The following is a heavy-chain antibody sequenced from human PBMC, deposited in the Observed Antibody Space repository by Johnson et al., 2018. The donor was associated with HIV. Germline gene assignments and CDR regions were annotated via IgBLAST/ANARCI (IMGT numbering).Heavy chain of an antibody. J-gene: IGHJ3*02. CDR2: ISSNGGST. CDR1: GFTFSDYY. CDR3: AREIIAAADDI. Sequence: VQLVESGGGLVKPGGSLRLSCAASGFTFSDYYMNWIRQAPGKGLEYVSAISSNGGSTYYANSVKGRFTISRDNSKNTLYLQMGSLSAEDMAVYYCAREIIAAADDIWGQGTMVTVSS. D-gene: IGHD6-13*01. V-gene: IGHV3-64*01.